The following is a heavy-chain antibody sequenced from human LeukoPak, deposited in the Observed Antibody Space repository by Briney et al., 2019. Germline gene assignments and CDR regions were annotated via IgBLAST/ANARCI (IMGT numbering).Heavy chain of an antibody. CDR2: ISFDGSNK. D-gene: IGHD6-19*01. V-gene: IGHV3-30*18. Sequence: GGSLRLSWAASGFTFSSYAMQWVRQAPGKGLEGVAVISFDGSNKYYADSAKGRFTISRDNSKNTLYLQMNSLRVEDTAVYYGAKLGSGWYYYGMDVWGQGTTVTVSS. J-gene: IGHJ6*02. CDR3: AKLGSGWYYYGMDV. CDR1: GFTFSSYA.